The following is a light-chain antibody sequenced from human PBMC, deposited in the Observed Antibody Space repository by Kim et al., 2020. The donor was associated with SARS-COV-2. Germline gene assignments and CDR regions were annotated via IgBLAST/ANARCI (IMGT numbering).Light chain of an antibody. V-gene: IGKV3-20*01. CDR3: QQYGSSPR. CDR2: GAS. CDR1: QSVSSSY. Sequence: EIVLTQSPGTLSLSPGERATISCRASQSVSSSYLAWYQQKPGQAPRLLIYGASSRATGIPDRFSGSGSGTDFTLTISRLEPEDFAVYYCQQYGSSPRFGQGTKLEI. J-gene: IGKJ2*03.